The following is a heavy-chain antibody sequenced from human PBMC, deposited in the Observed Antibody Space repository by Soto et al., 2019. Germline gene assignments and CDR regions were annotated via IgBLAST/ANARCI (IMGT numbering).Heavy chain of an antibody. V-gene: IGHV3-23*01. Sequence: EVQLLESGGGLVQPGGSLRLSCAASGFTFSSYAMSWVRQAPGKGLEWVSAISGSGGSTYYADYVKGRFAISRDNSKNTLYLQMKSLRAEDTAVYYCPKDFSRKGAELLWFGEFVNPFDYWGQGTLVTVSS. CDR2: ISGSGGST. CDR3: PKDFSRKGAELLWFGEFVNPFDY. CDR1: GFTFSSYA. D-gene: IGHD3-10*01. J-gene: IGHJ4*02.